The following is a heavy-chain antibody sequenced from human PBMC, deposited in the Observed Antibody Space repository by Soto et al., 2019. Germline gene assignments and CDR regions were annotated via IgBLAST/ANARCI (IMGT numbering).Heavy chain of an antibody. CDR2: IWNDGSNK. CDR1: GFTFSSYG. V-gene: IGHV3-33*01. J-gene: IGHJ6*03. D-gene: IGHD4-17*01. Sequence: VRALRLSCAASGFTFSSYGRHLVLQSPFKVLEWGAVIWNDGSNKYYAESVKGRFTISRDNSKNTLYLQMNSLRAEDTAVYYCARSPYGDYGDYYYYMEVWGKGTTVTVSS. CDR3: ARSPYGDYGDYYYYMEV.